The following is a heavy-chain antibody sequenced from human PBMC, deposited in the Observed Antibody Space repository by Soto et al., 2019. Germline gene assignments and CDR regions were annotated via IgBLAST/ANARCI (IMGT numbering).Heavy chain of an antibody. CDR1: GYTFTSYY. J-gene: IGHJ4*02. D-gene: IGHD5-12*01. CDR3: ARAVTTEMATIGRSNGRYYFDY. CDR2: INPSGGST. V-gene: IGHV1-46*01. Sequence: QVQLVQSGAEVKKPGASVKVSCKASGYTFTSYYMHWVRQAPGQGLEWMGIINPSGGSTSYAQKFQGRVTMTRDTSTSTVYMELSSLRSEDTAVYYCARAVTTEMATIGRSNGRYYFDYWGQGTLVTVSS.